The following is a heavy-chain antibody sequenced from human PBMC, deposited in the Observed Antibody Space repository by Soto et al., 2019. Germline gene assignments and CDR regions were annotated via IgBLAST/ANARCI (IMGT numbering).Heavy chain of an antibody. D-gene: IGHD3-16*01. V-gene: IGHV3-30*18. CDR1: GFTFSSYG. J-gene: IGHJ4*02. CDR2: ISYDGSNK. CDR3: AKLSDDYVWGTSPFDY. Sequence: GGSLRLSCAASGFTFSSYGMHWVRQAPGKGLEWVAVISYDGSNKYYADSVKGRFTISRDNSKNTRYLQMNSLRAEDTDVYYCAKLSDDYVWGTSPFDYWGQGTLVTVSS.